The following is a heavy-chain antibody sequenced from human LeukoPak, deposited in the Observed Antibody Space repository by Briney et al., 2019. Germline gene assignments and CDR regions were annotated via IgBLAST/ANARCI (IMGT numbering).Heavy chain of an antibody. CDR3: ATGTVLRDFDL. D-gene: IGHD2-8*02. J-gene: IGHJ2*01. CDR2: FDPEDGER. V-gene: IGHV1-24*01. Sequence: ASVKVSCKVSGYTLTELSMHWVRQAPGKGLEWMGGFDPEDGERIYAQDSQGRVTMTEDTSTDTAYMELSSLRSDDTAVYSCATGTVLRDFDLWGRGTLVTVSS. CDR1: GYTLTELS.